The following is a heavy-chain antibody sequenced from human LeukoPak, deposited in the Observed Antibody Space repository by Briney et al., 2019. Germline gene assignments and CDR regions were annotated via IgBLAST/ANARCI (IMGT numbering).Heavy chain of an antibody. CDR1: GFTFSSYT. Sequence: PGGSLRLSCAASGFTFSSYTMIWVHQAPGKGLEWLSTITVGSGNTYYADSVQGRFTISRDNSKNMFHLQMNSLRAEDTAVYYCAKSRSVAGTIFDYWGQGTLVTVSS. CDR3: AKSRSVAGTIFDY. CDR2: ITVGSGNT. V-gene: IGHV3-23*01. D-gene: IGHD6-19*01. J-gene: IGHJ4*02.